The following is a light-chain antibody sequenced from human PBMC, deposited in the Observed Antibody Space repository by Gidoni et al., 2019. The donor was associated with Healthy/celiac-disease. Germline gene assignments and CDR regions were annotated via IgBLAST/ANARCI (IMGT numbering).Light chain of an antibody. Sequence: DIQMTQSPSSVSASVGDRVTITCRASQGISSWLAWSQQKPGKAPKLRIYAASSLQSGVPSRFSGRGSGTDFTLTISSLQPEDFATYYCQQAGTFGQGTKVEIK. CDR2: AAS. V-gene: IGKV1-12*01. CDR1: QGISSW. J-gene: IGKJ1*01. CDR3: QQAGT.